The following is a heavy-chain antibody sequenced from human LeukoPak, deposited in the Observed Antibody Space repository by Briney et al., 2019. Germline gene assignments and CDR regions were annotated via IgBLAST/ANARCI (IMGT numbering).Heavy chain of an antibody. CDR2: IIPIFGTA. CDR3: ARDLEVPEYSSSWLPFDY. CDR1: GGTFSSYA. J-gene: IGHJ4*02. D-gene: IGHD6-13*01. Sequence: SVKVSCKASGGTFSSYAISWVRQAPGQGLEWMGRIIPIFGTANYAQKFQGRVTITTAESTSTAYMELSSLRSEDTAVYYCARDLEVPEYSSSWLPFDYWGQGTLVTVSS. V-gene: IGHV1-69*05.